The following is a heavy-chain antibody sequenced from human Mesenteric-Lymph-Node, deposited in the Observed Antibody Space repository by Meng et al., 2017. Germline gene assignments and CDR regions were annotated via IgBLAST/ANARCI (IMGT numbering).Heavy chain of an antibody. V-gene: IGHV4-61*01. CDR3: ARVGQWLPINY. Sequence: QVQLQESGPGLVRPSETLSLTCTVSGGSVSSRSSYWSWIRQPPGKGLEWIGYIYYSGSTNYNPSLKSRVTISVDKSKNQFSLNLSSVTAADTAVYYCARVGQWLPINYWGQGTLVTVSS. J-gene: IGHJ4*02. D-gene: IGHD6-19*01. CDR2: IYYSGST. CDR1: GGSVSSRSSY.